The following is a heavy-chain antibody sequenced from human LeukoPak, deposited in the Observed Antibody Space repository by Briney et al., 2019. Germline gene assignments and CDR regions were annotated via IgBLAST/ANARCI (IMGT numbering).Heavy chain of an antibody. D-gene: IGHD6-13*01. CDR2: IYYSGST. Sequence: SETLSLTCTVSGGSISSSSYYWGWIRQPPGKGLEWIGSIYYSGSTYYNPSLKSRVTISVDTSKNQFSLKLSSVTAADTAVYYCARRSSSSWYDFDYWGQGTLVTVSS. CDR1: GGSISSSSYY. J-gene: IGHJ4*02. V-gene: IGHV4-39*01. CDR3: ARRSSSSWYDFDY.